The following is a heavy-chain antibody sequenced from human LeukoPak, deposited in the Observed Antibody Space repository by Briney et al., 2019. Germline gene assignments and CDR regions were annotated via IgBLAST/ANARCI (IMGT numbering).Heavy chain of an antibody. D-gene: IGHD5-12*01. CDR3: ARYSGYDPTPLKVDY. CDR1: GFTFSSYG. V-gene: IGHV3-30*03. J-gene: IGHJ4*02. CDR2: ISYDGSNK. Sequence: PGGSPRLSCAASGFTFSSYGMHWVRQAPGKGLEWVAVISYDGSNKYYADSVKGRFTISRDNSKNTLYLQMNSLRAEDTAVYYCARYSGYDPTPLKVDYWGQGTLVTVSS.